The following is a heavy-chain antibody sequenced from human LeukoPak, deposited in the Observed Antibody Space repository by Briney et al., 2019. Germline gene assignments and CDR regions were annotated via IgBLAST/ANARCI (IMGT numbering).Heavy chain of an antibody. V-gene: IGHV1-3*01. D-gene: IGHD3-22*01. CDR2: INAGNGNT. Sequence: GASVKVSCKASGYTFTSYAMHWVRQAPGQRLEWMGWINAGNGNTKYSQKFQGRVTITRDTSASTAYMELSSLRSEDTAVYYCARDLVYYYDSSGLIDPWGQGTLVTVSS. CDR1: GYTFTSYA. J-gene: IGHJ5*02. CDR3: ARDLVYYYDSSGLIDP.